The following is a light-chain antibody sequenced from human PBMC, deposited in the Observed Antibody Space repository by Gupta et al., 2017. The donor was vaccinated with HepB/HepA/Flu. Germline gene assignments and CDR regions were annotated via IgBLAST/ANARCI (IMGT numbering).Light chain of an antibody. CDR2: GAS. Sequence: DIQMTQSPPSLSASVGDRVTITCRAGQSVATYLHWYQQETGKAPKLLIYGASTLQSGVPPRFSGSGSGTDFTLTISRLQPEDFAIYYCQQRFSTPSTFGQGTKLEIK. V-gene: IGKV1-39*01. J-gene: IGKJ2*01. CDR1: QSVATY. CDR3: QQRFSTPST.